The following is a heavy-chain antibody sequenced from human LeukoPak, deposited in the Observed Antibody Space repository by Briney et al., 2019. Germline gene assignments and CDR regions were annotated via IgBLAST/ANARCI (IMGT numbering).Heavy chain of an antibody. D-gene: IGHD1-26*01. CDR3: AKDRSGSSYTRNYYGMDV. CDR2: IYSGGST. V-gene: IGHV3-53*05. CDR1: GFTVSSNY. J-gene: IGHJ6*02. Sequence: PGGSLRLSCAASGFTVSSNYMSWVRQAPGKGLEWVSVIYSGGSTYYADSVKGRFTISRDNSKNTLYLQMNSLRAEDTAVYYCAKDRSGSSYTRNYYGMDVWGQGTTVTVSS.